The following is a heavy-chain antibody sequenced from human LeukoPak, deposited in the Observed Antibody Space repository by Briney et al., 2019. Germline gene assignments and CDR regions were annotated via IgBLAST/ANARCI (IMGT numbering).Heavy chain of an antibody. CDR1: GHSISSHY. Sequence: SETLSLTCTVSGHSISSHYWSWLRQPPGQGLEWIGYIFRSGRTDYNPSLESRVTMSLDTPKNQVSLKLRSVTVADTAVYYCARLAFRGPTVADFDYWGQGALVTVSS. J-gene: IGHJ4*02. D-gene: IGHD6-19*01. CDR3: ARLAFRGPTVADFDY. CDR2: IFRSGRT. V-gene: IGHV4-59*08.